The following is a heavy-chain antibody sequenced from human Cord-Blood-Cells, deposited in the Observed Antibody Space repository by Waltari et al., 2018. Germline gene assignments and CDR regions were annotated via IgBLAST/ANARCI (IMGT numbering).Heavy chain of an antibody. Sequence: EVQLVESGGGLVKPGGSLRLSCAASGFTFSSYSMNWFRRAPGKGLEWVSSISSSRSYIYYADSVKGRFTISRDNAKNSLYLQMNSLRAEDTAVYYCAREYSSSSGAFDIWGQGTMVTVSS. CDR3: AREYSSSSGAFDI. V-gene: IGHV3-21*01. D-gene: IGHD6-6*01. J-gene: IGHJ3*02. CDR1: GFTFSSYS. CDR2: ISSSRSYI.